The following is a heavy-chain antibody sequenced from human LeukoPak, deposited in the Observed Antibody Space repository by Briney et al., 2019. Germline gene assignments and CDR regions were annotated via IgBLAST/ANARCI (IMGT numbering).Heavy chain of an antibody. CDR1: GYSFTSYW. Sequence: GESLKISCKGSGYSFTSYWISWVRQMPGKGLEWMGRIDPSDSYTNYSPSFQGHVTISADKSISTAYLQWSSLKASATAMYYCARDEAIAAAGHTNYYYYGMDVWGKGTTVTVSS. CDR3: ARDEAIAAAGHTNYYYYGMDV. CDR2: IDPSDSYT. V-gene: IGHV5-10-1*01. J-gene: IGHJ6*04. D-gene: IGHD6-13*01.